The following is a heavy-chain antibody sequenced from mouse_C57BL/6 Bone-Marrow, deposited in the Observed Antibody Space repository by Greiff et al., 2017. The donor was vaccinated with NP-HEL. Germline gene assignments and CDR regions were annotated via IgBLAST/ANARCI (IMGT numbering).Heavy chain of an antibody. CDR3: GRVTTVVATDAWFAY. Sequence: QVQLQQPGAELVKPGASVKMSCKASGYTFTSYWITWVKQRPGQGLEWIGDIYPGSGSTNYNEKFKSKATLTVDTSSSTAYMQLSSLTSEDSAVYYCGRVTTVVATDAWFAYWGQGTLVTVSA. CDR1: GYTFTSYW. D-gene: IGHD1-1*01. CDR2: IYPGSGST. V-gene: IGHV1-55*01. J-gene: IGHJ3*01.